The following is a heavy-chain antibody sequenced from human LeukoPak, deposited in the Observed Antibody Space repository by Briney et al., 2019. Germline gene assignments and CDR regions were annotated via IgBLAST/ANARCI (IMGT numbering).Heavy chain of an antibody. V-gene: IGHV1-3*01. Sequence: ASVKVSCKASGYSFTRYAMHWVRQAPGQRLEWMGWISAGDGNTKYSQNFQDRVTITRDTSASTAYMELSSLRSEDTAVYYCARVLSGSYILHDWGQGTLVTVSS. CDR2: ISAGDGNT. CDR1: GYSFTRYA. CDR3: ARVLSGSYILHD. D-gene: IGHD1-26*01. J-gene: IGHJ4*02.